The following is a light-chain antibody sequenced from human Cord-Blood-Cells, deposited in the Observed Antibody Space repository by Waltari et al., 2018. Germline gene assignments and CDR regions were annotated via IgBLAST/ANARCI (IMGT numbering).Light chain of an antibody. CDR3: QQYDNLLT. CDR1: QDISNY. J-gene: IGKJ4*01. V-gene: IGKV1-33*01. Sequence: DIQMTQSPSSLSASVGDRVTITCQASQDISNYLNWYQQKPGKAPKLLIYDASNVETGVPSRFSGRGSGTDFTFTISSLQPEDIATYYCQQYDNLLTFGGGTKVEIK. CDR2: DAS.